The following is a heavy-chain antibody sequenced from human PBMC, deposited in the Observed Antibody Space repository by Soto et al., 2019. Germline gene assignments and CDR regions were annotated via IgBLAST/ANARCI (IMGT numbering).Heavy chain of an antibody. J-gene: IGHJ4*02. CDR3: ARDRYVGDGYSFDY. CDR2: ISSSSYI. Sequence: GGSLRLSCAASGFTFSSYSMNWVRQAPGKGLEWVSSISSSSYIYYADSVKGRFTISRDNAKNSLYLQMNSLRAEDTAVYYCARDRYVGDGYSFDYWGQGTLVTVSS. D-gene: IGHD4-4*01. CDR1: GFTFSSYS. V-gene: IGHV3-21*01.